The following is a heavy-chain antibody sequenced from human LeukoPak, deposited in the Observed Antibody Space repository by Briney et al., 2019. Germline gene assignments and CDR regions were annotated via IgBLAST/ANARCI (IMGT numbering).Heavy chain of an antibody. V-gene: IGHV1-46*01. CDR3: ARVAVKGYSSRPIDY. CDR1: GYTFTSYY. Sequence: GASVKVSCKASGYTFTSYYMHWVRQAPGQGLEWMRIINPSGGSTSYAQKFQGRVTMTRDTSTSTVYVELSSLRSEDTAVYYCARVAVKGYSSRPIDYWGQGTLVTVSS. D-gene: IGHD6-13*01. CDR2: INPSGGST. J-gene: IGHJ4*02.